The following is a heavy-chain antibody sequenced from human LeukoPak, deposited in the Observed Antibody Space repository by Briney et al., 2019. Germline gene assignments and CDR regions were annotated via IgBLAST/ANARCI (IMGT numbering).Heavy chain of an antibody. Sequence: GGSLRLSCAASAFTFSSFSRSWVRQAPGEWLEWVSGIIAGGDATYYADSAKGRFTISRDNSKNTLFLQMTDLRAEDTAVYFCVRDPNCSNALCRSPYLDYWGQGTLVSVSP. CDR1: AFTFSSFS. V-gene: IGHV3-23*01. CDR3: VRDPNCSNALCRSPYLDY. CDR2: IIAGGDAT. D-gene: IGHD2-8*01. J-gene: IGHJ4*02.